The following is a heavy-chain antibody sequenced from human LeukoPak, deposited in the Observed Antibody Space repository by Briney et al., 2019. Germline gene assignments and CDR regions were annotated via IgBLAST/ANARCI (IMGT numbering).Heavy chain of an antibody. CDR3: ARTDIYYPYDTFDI. CDR1: GDSIRGFY. V-gene: IGHV4-38-2*02. CDR2: IYFGGST. Sequence: SETLSLTCNVSGDSIRGFYWAWIRQPPGKGLEWIGNIYFGGSTYYNPSLNSQVTISIDSSKKHFSLKLSSVTAADTAVYYCARTDIYYPYDTFDIWGQGTMVTVSS. J-gene: IGHJ3*02. D-gene: IGHD1-26*01.